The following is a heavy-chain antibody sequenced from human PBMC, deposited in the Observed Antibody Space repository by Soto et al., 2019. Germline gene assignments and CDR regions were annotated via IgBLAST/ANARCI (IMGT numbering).Heavy chain of an antibody. CDR3: AREHPGLGSTFYYYGMDV. V-gene: IGHV3-30-3*01. J-gene: IGHJ6*02. CDR1: GFTFTGYA. D-gene: IGHD6-19*01. Sequence: GGSLRLSCAASGFTFTGYAMHWVRQAPGKGLEWVTVISYDGSNKYYADSVKGRFTISRDNSKNTLYLQMNSLRPEDTAVYYCAREHPGLGSTFYYYGMDVWGQGTTVTVSS. CDR2: ISYDGSNK.